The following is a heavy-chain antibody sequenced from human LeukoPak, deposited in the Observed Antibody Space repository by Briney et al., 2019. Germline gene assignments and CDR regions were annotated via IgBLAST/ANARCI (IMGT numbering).Heavy chain of an antibody. V-gene: IGHV3-30-3*01. CDR3: ARGTTMIVVVITSFDY. CDR2: ISYDGSNK. CDR1: GFTFSSYA. D-gene: IGHD3-22*01. Sequence: GGSLRLSCAASGFTFSSYAMSWVRQAPGKGLEWVAVISYDGSNKYYADSVKGRFTISRDNSKNTLYLQMNSLRAEDTAVYYCARGTTMIVVVITSFDYWGQGTLVTVSS. J-gene: IGHJ4*02.